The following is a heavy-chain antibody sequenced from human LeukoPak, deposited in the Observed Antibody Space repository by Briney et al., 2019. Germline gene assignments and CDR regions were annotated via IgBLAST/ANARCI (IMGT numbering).Heavy chain of an antibody. D-gene: IGHD3-22*01. J-gene: IGHJ4*02. CDR2: INPNSGGT. V-gene: IGHV1-2*02. Sequence: ASVKVSCKASGYTFTGYYMHWVRQAPGQGLEWMGWINPNSGGTNYAQKFQGRVTMTRDTSISTAYMGLSRLRSDDTAVYYCARDYYDSSGYYGIDYWGQGTLVTVSS. CDR1: GYTFTGYY. CDR3: ARDYYDSSGYYGIDY.